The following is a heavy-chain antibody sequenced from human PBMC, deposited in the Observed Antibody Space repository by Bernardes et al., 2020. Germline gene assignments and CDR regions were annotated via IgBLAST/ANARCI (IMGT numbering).Heavy chain of an antibody. Sequence: GGSLRLSCAASGFTFSSYAMSWVRQAPGKGLEWVSAISGSGGSTYYADSVKGRFTISRDNSENTLSLQMNSLRAEDTAVYYCAKLRGYNWNVDAFGTWGQGTMVSVSS. CDR1: GFTFSSYA. CDR2: ISGSGGST. D-gene: IGHD1-1*01. J-gene: IGHJ3*02. CDR3: AKLRGYNWNVDAFGT. V-gene: IGHV3-23*01.